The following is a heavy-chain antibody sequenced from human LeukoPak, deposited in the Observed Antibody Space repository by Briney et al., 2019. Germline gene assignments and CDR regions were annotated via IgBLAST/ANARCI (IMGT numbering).Heavy chain of an antibody. CDR3: AGDCSNINCYTDY. CDR2: IKQDGSEK. D-gene: IGHD2-2*02. J-gene: IGHJ4*02. V-gene: IGHV3-7*01. CDR1: GFTFSRYW. Sequence: PGGSLRLSCTASGFTFSRYWMTWVRQAPGKGLELVANIKQDGSEKYYVDSVKGRFIISRDNAKNSVYLQMNSLRAEDTAVYYCAGDCSNINCYTDYWGQGTLVTVSS.